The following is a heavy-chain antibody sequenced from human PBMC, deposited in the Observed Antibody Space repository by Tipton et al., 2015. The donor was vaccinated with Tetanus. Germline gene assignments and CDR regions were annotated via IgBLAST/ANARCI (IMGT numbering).Heavy chain of an antibody. Sequence: PGLVKPSETLSLTCAVYGGAFSGHYWTWIRQAPGKGLEWMGEIHPSGSTNYTASLRGRVTMSADLTRTPCFLRMTSVTAADTAVYCCARSIAAASVWPFDYWGEGTQVTVSS. CDR3: ARSIAAASVWPFDY. D-gene: IGHD2-2*01. CDR1: GGAFSGHY. CDR2: IHPSGST. J-gene: IGHJ4*02. V-gene: IGHV4-34*10.